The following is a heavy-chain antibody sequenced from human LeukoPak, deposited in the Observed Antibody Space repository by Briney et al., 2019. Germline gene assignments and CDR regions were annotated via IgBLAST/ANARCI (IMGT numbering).Heavy chain of an antibody. V-gene: IGHV4-59*12. CDR1: GGSISSYY. CDR2: IYYSGST. Sequence: SETLSLTCTVSGGSISSYYWSWVRQPPGKGLEWIGYIYYSGSTNYNPSLKSRVTISVDTSKNQFSLKLSSVTAADTAVYYCAKGRGKYCSSTSCVPGNYFDYWGQGTLVTVSS. CDR3: AKGRGKYCSSTSCVPGNYFDY. J-gene: IGHJ4*02. D-gene: IGHD2-2*01.